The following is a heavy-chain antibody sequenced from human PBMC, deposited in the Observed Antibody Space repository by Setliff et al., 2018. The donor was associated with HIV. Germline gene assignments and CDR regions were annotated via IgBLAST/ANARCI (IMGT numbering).Heavy chain of an antibody. CDR1: GYSISSSHY. J-gene: IGHJ4*02. CDR3: ARFEVTTVTTRDY. CDR2: IHHTGYI. D-gene: IGHD4-17*01. V-gene: IGHV4-4*02. Sequence: SETLSLTCAVSGYSISSSHYWNWIRQPPGKGLEWIGEIHHTGYINYHPSFKSRVTISLDTSRNQFSLKLRSVTAADTAVYYCARFEVTTVTTRDYWGQGTLVTVSS.